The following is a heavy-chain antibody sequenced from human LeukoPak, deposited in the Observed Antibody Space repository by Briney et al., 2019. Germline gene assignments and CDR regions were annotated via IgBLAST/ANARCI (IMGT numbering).Heavy chain of an antibody. V-gene: IGHV3-9*03. CDR2: ISWNSGSI. D-gene: IGHD3-10*01. CDR1: GFTFDDYA. Sequence: GRSLRLSCAASGFTFDDYAMHWVRQAPGKGLEWASGISWNSGSIGYADSVKGRFTISRDNAKNSLYLQMNSLRAEDMALYYCAKAAYYYGSGSYYYFDYWGQGTLVTVSS. J-gene: IGHJ4*02. CDR3: AKAAYYYGSGSYYYFDY.